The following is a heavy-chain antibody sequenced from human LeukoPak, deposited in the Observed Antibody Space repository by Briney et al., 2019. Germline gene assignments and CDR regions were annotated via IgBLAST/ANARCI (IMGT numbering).Heavy chain of an antibody. V-gene: IGHV4-39*07. CDR3: ARDETTVTPGGLGY. D-gene: IGHD4-17*01. CDR2: KFYSGGT. CDR1: SGSITSSSYY. J-gene: IGHJ4*02. Sequence: SETLSLTCTVSSGSITSSSYYWVWIRQPPGMGLEWIGSKFYSGGTYYNPSLKSRVTLSVDASKNQFSLKLSSVTAADTAVYYCARDETTVTPGGLGYWGQGTLVTVSS.